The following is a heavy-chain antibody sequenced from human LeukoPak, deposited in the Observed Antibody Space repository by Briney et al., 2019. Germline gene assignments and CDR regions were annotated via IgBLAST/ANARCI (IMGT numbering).Heavy chain of an antibody. V-gene: IGHV3-23*01. CDR2: ISGSGDST. CDR1: GFTFSNYA. Sequence: TGGSLRLSCVVSGFTFSNYAMSWVRQAPGKGLDWVSAISGSGDSTNYANSVKGRFTISRDNAKNTLYLQMNSLRAEDTAVYYCAYPVPLPWGQGTLVTVSS. D-gene: IGHD1-1*01. CDR3: AYPVPLP. J-gene: IGHJ5*02.